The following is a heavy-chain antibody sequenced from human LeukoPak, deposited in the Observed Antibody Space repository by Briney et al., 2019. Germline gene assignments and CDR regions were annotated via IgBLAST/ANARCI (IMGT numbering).Heavy chain of an antibody. CDR1: EFTFETYW. Sequence: GGSLRLSCVALEFTFETYWMSWVRQAPGKGPEWVANINEDGSEKHYVGSVRGRFTISRDNADNSLHLQMNSLRPEDMAVYYCARGETMDVWGKGTTVTVSS. V-gene: IGHV3-7*01. D-gene: IGHD5-24*01. CDR3: ARGETMDV. CDR2: INEDGSEK. J-gene: IGHJ6*03.